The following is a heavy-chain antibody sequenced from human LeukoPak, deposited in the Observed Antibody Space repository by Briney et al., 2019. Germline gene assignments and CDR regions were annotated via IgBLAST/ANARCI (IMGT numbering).Heavy chain of an antibody. CDR1: GFTFSSYS. V-gene: IGHV3-48*04. Sequence: GGSLRLSCAASGFTFSSYSMNWVRQAPGKGLEWVSYISSSSTIYYADSVKGRFTISRDNAKNSLYLQMNSLRAEDTAVYYCARGESMVRGVSTYYYYYMDVWGKGTTVTVSS. J-gene: IGHJ6*03. D-gene: IGHD3-10*01. CDR2: ISSSSTI. CDR3: ARGESMVRGVSTYYYYYMDV.